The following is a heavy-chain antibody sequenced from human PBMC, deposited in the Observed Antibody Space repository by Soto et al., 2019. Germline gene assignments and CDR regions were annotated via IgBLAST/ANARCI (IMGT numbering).Heavy chain of an antibody. D-gene: IGHD1-26*01. Sequence: EAQVVESGGGVVQPGGSLRLSCAGSGFTFSGYWMHWVRQSPGKGLVWVSRINSDGTTTAYADSVKGRFTISRDNSKNTLYLQMDSLRAEDTAVYYCANWGKSGSDFWGQGTLVTVSS. V-gene: IGHV3-74*01. CDR1: GFTFSGYW. CDR3: ANWGKSGSDF. CDR2: INSDGTTT. J-gene: IGHJ4*02.